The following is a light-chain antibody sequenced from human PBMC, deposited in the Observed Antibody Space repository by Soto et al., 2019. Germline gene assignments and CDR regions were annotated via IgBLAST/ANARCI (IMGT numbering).Light chain of an antibody. CDR1: SSDGGGYNY. V-gene: IGLV2-14*01. CDR3: SSYTRSSTHWV. J-gene: IGLJ3*02. Sequence: QSALTQPASVSGSPGQSITISCTGTSSDGGGYNYGSWYQQHPGKAPKLMIYEVSNRPSGVSNRFSGSKSGNTASLTISGLQAEDEADYDCSSYTRSSTHWVFGGGTKVTVL. CDR2: EVS.